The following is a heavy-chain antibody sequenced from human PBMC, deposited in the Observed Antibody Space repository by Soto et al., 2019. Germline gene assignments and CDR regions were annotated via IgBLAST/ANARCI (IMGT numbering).Heavy chain of an antibody. CDR2: IYWDDDK. Sequence: SGPTLVNPTQTLTLTCTFSGFSLSTSGVGVGWIRQPPGKALEWLALIYWDDDKRYSPSLKSRLTITKDTSKNQVVLTMTNMDPVDTATYYCAHSVIVRGHFVVITEYFQHWGQGTLVTVSS. CDR3: AHSVIVRGHFVVITEYFQH. D-gene: IGHD2-21*01. V-gene: IGHV2-5*02. J-gene: IGHJ1*01. CDR1: GFSLSTSGVG.